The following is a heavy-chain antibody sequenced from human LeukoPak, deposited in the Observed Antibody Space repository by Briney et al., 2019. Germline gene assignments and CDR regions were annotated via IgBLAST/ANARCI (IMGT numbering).Heavy chain of an antibody. CDR1: GGSISSGSYY. Sequence: SDTLSLTCTVTGGSISSGSYYWSWIRQPAGKGLECIGRIYTSGSTNYNPSLKSRVTISVDTSKNQFSLKLSSVTAADTAVYYCARGGGDYYYYDSSWGYFDYLGQGTLVTVSS. CDR3: ARGGGDYYYYDSSWGYFDY. CDR2: IYTSGST. V-gene: IGHV4-61*02. J-gene: IGHJ4*02. D-gene: IGHD3-22*01.